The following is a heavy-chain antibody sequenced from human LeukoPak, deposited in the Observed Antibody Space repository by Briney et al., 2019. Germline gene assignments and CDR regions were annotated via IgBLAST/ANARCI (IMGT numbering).Heavy chain of an antibody. CDR1: GFTFSSYW. Sequence: GGSLRLSCAASGFTFSSYWMHWVRQAPGKGLVWVSRINSDGSSISYADSVKGRFTISRDNAKNTLYLQMNSLRAEDTAVYYCARDTGTYYYGSGSYLFDYWGQGTLVTVSS. J-gene: IGHJ4*02. CDR2: INSDGSSI. V-gene: IGHV3-74*01. D-gene: IGHD3-10*01. CDR3: ARDTGTYYYGSGSYLFDY.